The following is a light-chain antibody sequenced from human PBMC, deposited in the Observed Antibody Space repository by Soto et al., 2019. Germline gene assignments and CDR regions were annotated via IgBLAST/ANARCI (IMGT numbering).Light chain of an antibody. CDR3: MLYYHTVGLV. Sequence: QTVVTQEPSLTVSPGGTVTLTCASKTGTVTSGHYPYWFQQRPGQAPRTLIYDTTNRHSWTPGRFSGSLLGGKAALTLSGAQPEDEAEYFCMLYYHTVGLVFGGGTKLTVL. CDR1: TGTVTSGHY. CDR2: DTT. J-gene: IGLJ3*02. V-gene: IGLV7-46*01.